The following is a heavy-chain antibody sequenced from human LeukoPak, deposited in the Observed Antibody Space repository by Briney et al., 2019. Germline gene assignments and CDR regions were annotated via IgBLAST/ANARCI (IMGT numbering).Heavy chain of an antibody. Sequence: GGSLRLSCAASGFTFSTYAMSWVRQAPGKGLEWVSAISGSGGGTYYADSVKGRFTISRDNSKNTLYLQMNSLRAGDTAVYYCAKMVWLTTQCFDYWGQGTLVTVSS. CDR2: ISGSGGGT. V-gene: IGHV3-23*01. D-gene: IGHD2-8*01. CDR3: AKMVWLTTQCFDY. J-gene: IGHJ4*02. CDR1: GFTFSTYA.